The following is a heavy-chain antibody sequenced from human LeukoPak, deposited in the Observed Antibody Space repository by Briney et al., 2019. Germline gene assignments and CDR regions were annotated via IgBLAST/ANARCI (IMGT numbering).Heavy chain of an antibody. D-gene: IGHD5-12*01. Sequence: GASVKVSCKASGYTFTSYYMHWVRQAPGQGLEWMGIINPSGGSTSYAQKFQGRVTMTRDTSTSTVYMELSSLRSEDTAVYYCARESRRVATIVSYGMDVWGQGTTVTVSS. CDR2: INPSGGST. CDR3: ARESRRVATIVSYGMDV. V-gene: IGHV1-46*01. J-gene: IGHJ6*02. CDR1: GYTFTSYY.